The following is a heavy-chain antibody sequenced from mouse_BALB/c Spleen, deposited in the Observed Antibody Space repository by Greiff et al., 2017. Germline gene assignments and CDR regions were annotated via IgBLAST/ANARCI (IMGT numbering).Heavy chain of an antibody. V-gene: IGHV3-1*02. CDR1: GYSITSGYS. J-gene: IGHJ4*01. Sequence: EVKLMESGPDLVKPSQSLSLTCTVTGYSITSGYSWHWIRQFPGNKLEWMGYIHYSGSTNYNPSLKSRISITRDTSKNQFFLQLNSVTTEDTATYYCASWGNYWGAMDYWGQGTSVTVSS. CDR2: IHYSGST. D-gene: IGHD2-1*01. CDR3: ASWGNYWGAMDY.